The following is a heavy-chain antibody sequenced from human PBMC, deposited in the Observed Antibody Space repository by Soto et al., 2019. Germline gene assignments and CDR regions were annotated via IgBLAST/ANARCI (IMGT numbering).Heavy chain of an antibody. CDR2: IYPGDSDT. J-gene: IGHJ6*02. CDR1: GYSFTIYW. D-gene: IGHD2-21*02. CDR3: ARXVVTAISGYYYYYGMDV. Sequence: PGESLKISCKGSGYSFTIYWIGWVRQMPGKGLEWMGIIYPGDSDTRYSPSFQGQVTISADKSISTAYLQWSSLKASDTAMYYCARXVVTAISGYYYYYGMDVWGPGTTVTVSS. V-gene: IGHV5-51*01.